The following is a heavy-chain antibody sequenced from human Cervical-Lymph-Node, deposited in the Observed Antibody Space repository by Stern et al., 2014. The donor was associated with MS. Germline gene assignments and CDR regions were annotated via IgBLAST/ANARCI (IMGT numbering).Heavy chain of an antibody. J-gene: IGHJ4*01. CDR1: GISFSNAW. V-gene: IGHV3-15*05. CDR3: TTLSSIFGVVTTPDY. Sequence: EVQLVQSGGDLVKPGGSLRLSCAASGISFSNAWVSWVRQAPGKGLEWVGRIKSQSNGGTADYAAPGKGRFTISRDDSKNTVDLQMNGLITEDTAMYYCTTLSSIFGVVTTPDYWGRGTLVTVSS. CDR2: IKSQSNGGTA. D-gene: IGHD3-3*01.